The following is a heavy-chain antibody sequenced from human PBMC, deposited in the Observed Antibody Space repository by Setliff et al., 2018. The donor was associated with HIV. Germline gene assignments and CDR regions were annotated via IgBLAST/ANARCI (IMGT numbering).Heavy chain of an antibody. D-gene: IGHD3-9*01. CDR3: ARGRGILTYYYYYGMDV. CDR1: GGSISSSSYY. CDR2: LFYTGST. J-gene: IGHJ6*02. V-gene: IGHV4-39*07. Sequence: SETLSLTCTVSGGSISSSSYYWGWIRQPPGKGLEWIGSLFYTGSTSCNPSLKSRVTISGDTSKNQFFLNLTSVTAADTAVYYCARGRGILTYYYYYGMDVWGQGTTVTVSS.